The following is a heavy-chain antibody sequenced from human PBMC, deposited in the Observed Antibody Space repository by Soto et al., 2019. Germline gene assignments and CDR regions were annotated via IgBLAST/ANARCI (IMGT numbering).Heavy chain of an antibody. CDR2: IYYSGST. V-gene: IGHV4-59*01. Sequence: QVQLQESGPGLVKPSETLSLTCTVSGGSISSYYWSWIRQPPGKGLEWIGYIYYSGSTNYNPSLKSRVTISVDTSKNQFSLKLSSVTAADTAVYYCARVWCSSTSLTCHDAFDIWGQGTMVTVSS. CDR3: ARVWCSSTSLTCHDAFDI. D-gene: IGHD2-2*01. CDR1: GGSISSYY. J-gene: IGHJ3*02.